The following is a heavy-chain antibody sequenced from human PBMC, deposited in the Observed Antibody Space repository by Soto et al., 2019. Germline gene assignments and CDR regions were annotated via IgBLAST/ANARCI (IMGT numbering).Heavy chain of an antibody. J-gene: IGHJ4*02. CDR1: EFTFSNYA. CDR2: ISGSGGST. D-gene: IGHD6-13*01. Sequence: GGSLRLSCEASEFTFSNYAMTWVRQAPGKGLAWVSTISGSGGSTYYADSVKGRFTVSRDNSKNTVFLEMNSLRAEDTAIYYCARDKAASVAATGIFDYWGLGTLVTISS. V-gene: IGHV3-23*01. CDR3: ARDKAASVAATGIFDY.